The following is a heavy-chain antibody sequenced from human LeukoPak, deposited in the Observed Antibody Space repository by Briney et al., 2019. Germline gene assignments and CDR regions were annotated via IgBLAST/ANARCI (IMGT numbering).Heavy chain of an antibody. CDR3: VRDSGGYFDY. V-gene: IGHV3-21*01. CDR1: GFTFNAYD. Sequence: GGSLRLSCAASGFTFNAYDMTWVCQAPGKGLEWVSSISKSGNYIYYADSVKGRFTISRDNAKKSLYLQMNSLTVEDTAVYYCVRDSGGYFDYWGQGTLVAVSS. D-gene: IGHD3-16*01. CDR2: ISKSGNYI. J-gene: IGHJ4*02.